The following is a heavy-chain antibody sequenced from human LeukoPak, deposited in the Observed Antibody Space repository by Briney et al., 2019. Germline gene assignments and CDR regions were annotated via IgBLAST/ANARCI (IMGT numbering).Heavy chain of an antibody. CDR2: ISGSDDNT. J-gene: IGHJ4*02. V-gene: IGHV3-23*01. CDR1: GFTFNNYA. Sequence: GGSLRHSCAASGFTFNNYAMSWVRQAPGKGLEWVSTISGSDDNTYYADSVKGRFTISRDISKNTLYLQMNSLRADDTALYYCANDFDHWGQGTLVTVSS. CDR3: ANDFDH.